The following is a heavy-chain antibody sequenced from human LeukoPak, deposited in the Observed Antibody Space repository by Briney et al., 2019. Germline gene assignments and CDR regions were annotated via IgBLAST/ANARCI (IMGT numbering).Heavy chain of an antibody. V-gene: IGHV3-11*04. CDR2: ISNSGSSI. J-gene: IGHJ6*04. D-gene: IGHD3-10*02. CDR1: GFTFSDSY. CDR3: AELGITMIGGV. Sequence: GGSLRLSCAASGFTFSDSYMTWIRQAPGKGLEWVSYISNSGSSIYYADSVKGRFTISRDNAKNSLYLQMNSLRAEDTAVYYCAELGITMIGGVWGKGTTVTISS.